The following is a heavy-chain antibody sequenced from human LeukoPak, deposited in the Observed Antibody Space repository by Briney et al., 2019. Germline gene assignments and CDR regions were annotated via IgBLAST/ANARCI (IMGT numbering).Heavy chain of an antibody. V-gene: IGHV3-7*03. J-gene: IGHJ5*02. CDR1: GFIFSTYW. CDR3: VRVAHEWVLDA. CDR2: IRQDGNEI. Sequence: GGSLRLSCTASGFIFSTYWMTWIRQVPGKGLEWVANIRQDGNEIFYLDSVRGRFTISRDNAKSSLFLDMNSLRDEDTAVYYCVRVAHEWVLDAWGQGALVTVSS. D-gene: IGHD1-26*01.